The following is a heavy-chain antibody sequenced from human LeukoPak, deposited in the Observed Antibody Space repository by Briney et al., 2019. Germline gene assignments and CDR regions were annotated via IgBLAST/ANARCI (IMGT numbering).Heavy chain of an antibody. CDR3: ARRNTGASTDAFDI. Sequence: ASVKVSCKASGYTFTSYAFRWVRQAPGQGLEWMGWISAYNGNTNYAQKLQGRVTMTTDTSTSTAYMELRSLRSDDTAVYYCARRNTGASTDAFDIWGQGTMVTVSS. V-gene: IGHV1-18*01. CDR2: ISAYNGNT. J-gene: IGHJ3*02. CDR1: GYTFTSYA. D-gene: IGHD1-26*01.